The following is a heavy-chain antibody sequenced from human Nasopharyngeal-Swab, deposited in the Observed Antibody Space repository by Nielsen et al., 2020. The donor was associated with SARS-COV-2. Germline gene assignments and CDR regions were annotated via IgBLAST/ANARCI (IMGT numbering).Heavy chain of an antibody. D-gene: IGHD6-13*01. CDR2: IYYSGST. J-gene: IGHJ5*02. Sequence: PGRGLEWIGYIYYSGSTNYNPSLKSRVTISVDTSKNQFSLKLSSVTAADTAVYYCASVGSSSWYQLWFDPWGQGTLVTVSS. CDR3: ASVGSSSWYQLWFDP. V-gene: IGHV4-59*12.